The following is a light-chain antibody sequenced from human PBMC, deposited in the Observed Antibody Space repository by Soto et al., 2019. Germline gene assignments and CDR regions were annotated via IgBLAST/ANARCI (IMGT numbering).Light chain of an antibody. CDR3: HQYGSSPWT. CDR1: QSVSSSC. Sequence: ESVLTQSPGTLSLSPGERATLSCRASQSVSSSCLAWYQQKPGQAPRLLISGASSRATGIPDRFSGSGSGTDFTLTISRLEPEDFAVYYCHQYGSSPWTFGQGTKVDI. CDR2: GAS. J-gene: IGKJ1*01. V-gene: IGKV3-20*01.